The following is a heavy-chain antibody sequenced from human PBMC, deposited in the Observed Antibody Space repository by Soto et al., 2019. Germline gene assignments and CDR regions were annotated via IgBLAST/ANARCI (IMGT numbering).Heavy chain of an antibody. CDR3: TTRITIFEYDY. Sequence: PGGSLRLSCAGSGFTFRNAWMHWVRQAPGKGLEWVGRIKSEADGGTTDYAAPVKDRFIISREDSKNTLYLQMNSLKSEDTAVYYCTTRITIFEYDYWGQGTLVTVSS. V-gene: IGHV3-15*07. CDR2: IKSEADGGTT. D-gene: IGHD3-3*01. J-gene: IGHJ4*02. CDR1: GFTFRNAW.